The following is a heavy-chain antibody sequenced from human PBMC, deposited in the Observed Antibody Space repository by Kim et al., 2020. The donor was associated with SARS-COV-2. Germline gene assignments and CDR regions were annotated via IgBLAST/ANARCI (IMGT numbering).Heavy chain of an antibody. V-gene: IGHV3-7*01. D-gene: IGHD6-6*01. CDR2: EM. CDR3: VRDYRSSSDY. J-gene: IGHJ4*02. Sequence: EMYYVDTVKDRFTISRDNADNSLYLQMRSLRAEDTAVYYCVRDYRSSSDYWGQGTLVTVSS.